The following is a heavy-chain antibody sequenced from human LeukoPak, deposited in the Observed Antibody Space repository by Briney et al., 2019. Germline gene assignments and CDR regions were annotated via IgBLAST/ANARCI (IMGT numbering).Heavy chain of an antibody. D-gene: IGHD3-3*01. J-gene: IGHJ3*02. CDR3: ARGVGGYDFWSGYLHDAFDI. CDR1: GYTFTSYY. CDR2: INPSGGST. Sequence: GASVKVSCKASGYTFTSYYMHWVRQAPGQGLEWMGIINPSGGSTSYAQKFQGRVTMTRDMSTSTVYMELSSLRSEDTAVYYCARGVGGYDFWSGYLHDAFDIWGQGTMVTVSS. V-gene: IGHV1-46*01.